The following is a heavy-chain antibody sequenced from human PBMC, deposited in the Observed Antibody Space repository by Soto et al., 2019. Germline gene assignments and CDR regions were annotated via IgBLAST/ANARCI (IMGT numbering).Heavy chain of an antibody. CDR2: INHSGST. J-gene: IGHJ6*03. D-gene: IGHD3-10*01. V-gene: IGHV4-34*01. CDR1: GGSFSGYY. Sequence: SETLSLTCAVYGGSFSGYYWSWIRQPPGKGLEWIGEINHSGSTNYNPSLKSRVTISVDTSKNQFSLKLSSVTAADTAVYYCARGRSSRRFGGGHYYYYTDVWGKGTTVTAS. CDR3: ARGRSSRRFGGGHYYYYTDV.